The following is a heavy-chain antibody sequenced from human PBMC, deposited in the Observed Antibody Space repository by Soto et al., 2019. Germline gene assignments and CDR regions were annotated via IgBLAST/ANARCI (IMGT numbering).Heavy chain of an antibody. CDR1: GFTFRTYA. J-gene: IGHJ1*01. D-gene: IGHD4-17*01. V-gene: IGHV3-30*14. CDR2: ISYDGSTT. CDR3: ARDGSQRSFPY. Sequence: PGGSLRLSCAASGFTFRTYAMYWVRQAPGKGLEWVAVISYDGSTTYYADSVKGRFTISRDNSKNTLYLQMNSLRADDTAVYYCARDGSQRSFPYWGQGTLVTVSS.